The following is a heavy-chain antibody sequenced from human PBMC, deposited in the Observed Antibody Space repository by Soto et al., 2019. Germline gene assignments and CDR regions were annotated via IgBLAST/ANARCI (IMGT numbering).Heavy chain of an antibody. CDR2: IYDSGSS. CDR1: GASISSGDYF. CDR3: AREKGYISGPKKFDY. V-gene: IGHV4-30-4*01. J-gene: IGHJ4*02. Sequence: NPSETLSLTCTVSGASISSGDYFWSWIRQSPGKGLEWIGYIYDSGSSYYNPSLKSRVTMSVDTSKNQFSLKLRSVTAADTAVYYCAREKGYISGPKKFDYWGQGTLVTVPS. D-gene: IGHD5-12*01.